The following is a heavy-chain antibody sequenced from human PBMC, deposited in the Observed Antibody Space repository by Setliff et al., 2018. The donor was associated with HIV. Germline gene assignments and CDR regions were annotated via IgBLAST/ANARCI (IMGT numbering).Heavy chain of an antibody. CDR1: GYTFISYG. CDR2: INTNTGNP. V-gene: IGHV7-4-1*02. CDR3: AREGHGVRRTKQKSYYYYYGMDV. J-gene: IGHJ6*02. Sequence: VASVKVYCKTSGYTFISYGISWVRQAPGQGLEWMGWINTNTGNPTYAQGFTGRFVFSLDTSVSTAYLQISSLKAEDTAVYYCAREGHGVRRTKQKSYYYYYGMDVWGQGTTVTVSS. D-gene: IGHD1-1*01.